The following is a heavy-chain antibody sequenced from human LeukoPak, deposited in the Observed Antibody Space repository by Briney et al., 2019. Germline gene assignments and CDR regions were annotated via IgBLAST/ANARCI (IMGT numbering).Heavy chain of an antibody. J-gene: IGHJ4*02. D-gene: IGHD3-22*01. CDR1: GYTFTGYY. CDR2: INPNSGGT. Sequence: ASVKVSCKASGYTFTGYYMHWVRQAPGQGLEWMGWINPNSGGTNCAQKFQGRVTMTRDTSISTAYMELSRLRSDDTAVYYCARVTGIYDSSGYYGDPFDYWGQGTLVTVSS. V-gene: IGHV1-2*02. CDR3: ARVTGIYDSSGYYGDPFDY.